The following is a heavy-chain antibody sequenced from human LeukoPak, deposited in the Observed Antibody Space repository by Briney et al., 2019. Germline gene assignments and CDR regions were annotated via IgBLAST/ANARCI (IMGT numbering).Heavy chain of an antibody. CDR2: IIPILGIA. D-gene: IGHD2-15*01. Sequence: GASVKVSCKASGGTFSSYAISWVRQAPGQGLEWMGRIIPILGIANYAQKFRGRVTITADKSTSTAYMELSSLRSEDTAVYYCARGPRVVAATPYAFDIWGQGTMATVSS. J-gene: IGHJ3*02. CDR1: GGTFSSYA. V-gene: IGHV1-69*04. CDR3: ARGPRVVAATPYAFDI.